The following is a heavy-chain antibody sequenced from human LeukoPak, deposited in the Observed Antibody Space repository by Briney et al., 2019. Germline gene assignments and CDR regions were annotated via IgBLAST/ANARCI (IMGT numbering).Heavy chain of an antibody. Sequence: SETLSLTCTVSGGSISSYYWSWIRQPPGKGLEWIGYIYYSGSTNYNPSLKSRVTISVDTSKNQFSLKLSSVTAADTAVYYCARYWDTAGGYFDSWGQGTLVTVSS. CDR1: GGSISSYY. CDR3: ARYWDTAGGYFDS. CDR2: IYYSGST. J-gene: IGHJ4*02. D-gene: IGHD5-18*01. V-gene: IGHV4-59*01.